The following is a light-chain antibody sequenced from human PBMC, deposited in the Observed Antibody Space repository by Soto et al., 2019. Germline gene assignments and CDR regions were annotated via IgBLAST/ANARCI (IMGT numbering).Light chain of an antibody. Sequence: EIVLTQSPCTLSLSPGERATLSCRASQSVSSCYLAWYQQTPGHAPRLLIYGASSRATGIPERFSGSGAGTDFTLTISRLEPEDFAVYYCQQYGSSPGTFGQGTKVDIK. J-gene: IGKJ1*01. CDR2: GAS. V-gene: IGKV3-20*01. CDR3: QQYGSSPGT. CDR1: QSVSSCY.